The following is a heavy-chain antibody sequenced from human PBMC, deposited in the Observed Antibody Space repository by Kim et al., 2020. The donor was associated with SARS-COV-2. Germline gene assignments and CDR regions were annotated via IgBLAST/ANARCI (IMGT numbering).Heavy chain of an antibody. Sequence: KFQGRVTMTEDTSTDTAYMELSSLRSEDTAVYYCATGSFYYGSGRGAFDIWGQGTMVTVSS. V-gene: IGHV1-24*01. J-gene: IGHJ3*02. D-gene: IGHD3-10*01. CDR3: ATGSFYYGSGRGAFDI.